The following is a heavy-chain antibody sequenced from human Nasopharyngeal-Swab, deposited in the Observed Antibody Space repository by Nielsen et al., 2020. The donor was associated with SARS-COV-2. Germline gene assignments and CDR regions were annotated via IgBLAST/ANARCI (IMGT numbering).Heavy chain of an antibody. J-gene: IGHJ6*02. CDR2: TYYRSKWYN. CDR1: GVIVSSNSAA. Sequence: SETLSLTFAISGVIVSSNSAAWNWIRQSPSRGLEWLGRTYYRSKWYNDYAVSVKSRITINPDTSKNQFSLQLNSVTPEDTAVYYCARGPLGEFPGGMDVWGQGTTVTVSS. D-gene: IGHD3-16*01. CDR3: ARGPLGEFPGGMDV. V-gene: IGHV6-1*01.